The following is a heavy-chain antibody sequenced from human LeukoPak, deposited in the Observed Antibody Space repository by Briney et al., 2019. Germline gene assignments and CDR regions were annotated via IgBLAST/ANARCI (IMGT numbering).Heavy chain of an antibody. CDR3: ARVNYYDSSGYYYPEY. J-gene: IGHJ4*02. CDR2: IYTSGST. D-gene: IGHD3-22*01. Sequence: SETLSLTCTVSGGSISRGSYYWSWIRQPAGKGLEWIGRIYTSGSTNYNPSLKSRVTISVDTSKNQFSLKLSSVTAADTAVYYCARVNYYDSSGYYYPEYWGQGTLVTVSS. CDR1: GGSISRGSYY. V-gene: IGHV4-61*02.